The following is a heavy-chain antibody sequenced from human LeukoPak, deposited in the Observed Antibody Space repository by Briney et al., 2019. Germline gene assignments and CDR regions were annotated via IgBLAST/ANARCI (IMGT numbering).Heavy chain of an antibody. CDR1: GLTVSTTY. Sequence: GVSLRLSCAASGLTVSTTYMTWVRQAPGKGLEWVSVIQSGGTTNYADSVKGRFTISRDNSKNTVFLQMNSLRPEDTAVYYCGRITRWGQGTLVTVSS. CDR2: IQSGGTT. V-gene: IGHV3-53*05. CDR3: GRITR. J-gene: IGHJ4*02.